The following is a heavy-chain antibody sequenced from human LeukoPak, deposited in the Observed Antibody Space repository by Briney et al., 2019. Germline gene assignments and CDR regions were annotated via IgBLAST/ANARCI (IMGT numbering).Heavy chain of an antibody. CDR2: ISAYNGNT. CDR1: GYTFTSYG. Sequence: ASVKVSCKASGYTFTSYGFSWVRQAPGQGLEWMGWISAYNGNTNYAQKLQGRVTMTTDTSTSTVYMELSSLRSEDTAVYYCARDSGWPLTQAFDYWGQGTLVTVSS. CDR3: ARDSGWPLTQAFDY. J-gene: IGHJ4*02. V-gene: IGHV1-18*01. D-gene: IGHD6-19*01.